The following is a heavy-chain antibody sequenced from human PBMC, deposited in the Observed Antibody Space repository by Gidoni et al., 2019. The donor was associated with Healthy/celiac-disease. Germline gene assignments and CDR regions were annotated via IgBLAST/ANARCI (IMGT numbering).Heavy chain of an antibody. CDR1: GFTFSSYW. J-gene: IGHJ4*02. CDR3: ARDRKVTCFDY. CDR2: IKQDGSEK. D-gene: IGHD2-21*02. V-gene: IGHV3-7*04. Sequence: EVQLVESGGGLVQPGGSLRLSCAAPGFTFSSYWMSWVRQAPGKGLEWVANIKQDGSEKYYVDAVKGRFTISRDNAKNSLYLQMNSLRAEDTAVYYCARDRKVTCFDYWGQGTLVTVSS.